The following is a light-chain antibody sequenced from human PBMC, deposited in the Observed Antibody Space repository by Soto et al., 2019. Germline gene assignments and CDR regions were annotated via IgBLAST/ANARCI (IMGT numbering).Light chain of an antibody. CDR1: SSDVGGYNY. J-gene: IGLJ1*01. CDR2: DVS. V-gene: IGLV2-11*01. Sequence: QSALTQPRSVSGSPGQSVTISCTGTSSDVGGYNYVSWYQQHPGKAPKLMIYDVSKRPSGVPDRFSGSKSGNTASLTISRLQAEDEADYYCCSYAGSYTFFYVFGTGTKVTVL. CDR3: CSYAGSYTFFYV.